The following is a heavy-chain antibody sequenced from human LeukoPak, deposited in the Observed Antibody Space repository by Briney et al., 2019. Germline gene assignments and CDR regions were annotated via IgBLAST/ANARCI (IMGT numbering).Heavy chain of an antibody. CDR2: INPSGGST. J-gene: IGHJ4*02. Sequence: GASVKVSCKASGYTFTSYYMHWVRQAPGQGLEWMGIINPSGGSTSYAQKFQGRVTMTRDMSTSTVYMELSSLRSEDTAVYYCARLMSGYYDSSGYYYTRDYWGQGTLVTVSS. CDR3: ARLMSGYYDSSGYYYTRDY. D-gene: IGHD3-22*01. CDR1: GYTFTSYY. V-gene: IGHV1-46*01.